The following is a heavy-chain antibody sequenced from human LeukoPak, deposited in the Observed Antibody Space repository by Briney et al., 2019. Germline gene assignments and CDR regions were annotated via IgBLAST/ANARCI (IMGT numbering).Heavy chain of an antibody. CDR1: GGTFINYA. V-gene: IGHV1-69*01. CDR3: ARRFGDFWSGFDY. Sequence: ASVKVSCKASGGTFINYAISWVRQAPGQGREWMGGIIPMFGTANYAQKFQGRLTIIADDSTSTAYMELSSLKSEDTAVYYCARRFGDFWSGFDYWGQGTLVAVSS. CDR2: IIPMFGTA. J-gene: IGHJ4*02. D-gene: IGHD3-3*01.